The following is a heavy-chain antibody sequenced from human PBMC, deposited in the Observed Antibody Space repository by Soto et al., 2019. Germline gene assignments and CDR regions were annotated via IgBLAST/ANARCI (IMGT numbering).Heavy chain of an antibody. J-gene: IGHJ4*02. Sequence: PGGSLRLSCAASGFTFSNYGMNWVRQAPGKGLEWVSSISRSSSNIYYGDSVKGRFTISRDNAKSSLYLQMNSLRAEDTAMYYCASERDATSQIHNWVQGTLLTLSP. D-gene: IGHD2-2*01. CDR1: GFTFSNYG. V-gene: IGHV3-21*01. CDR3: ASERDATSQIHN. CDR2: ISRSSSNI.